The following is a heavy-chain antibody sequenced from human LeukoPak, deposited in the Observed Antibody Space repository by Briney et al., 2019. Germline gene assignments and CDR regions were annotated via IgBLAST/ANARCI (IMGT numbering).Heavy chain of an antibody. CDR2: IYYSGSN. J-gene: IGHJ6*02. Sequence: SETLSLTCTVSGGSISSYYWSWIRQPPGKGLEWIGYIYYSGSNNYNPSLKSRVTISVDTSKNQFSLKLSSVTAADTAVYYFGNLPFCDYYYYGMDVWGQRTTVTVSS. V-gene: IGHV4-59*08. CDR1: GGSISSYY. CDR3: GNLPFCDYYYYGMDV.